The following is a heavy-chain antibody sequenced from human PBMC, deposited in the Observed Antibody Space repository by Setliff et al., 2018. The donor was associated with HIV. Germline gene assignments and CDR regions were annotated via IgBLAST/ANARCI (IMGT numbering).Heavy chain of an antibody. V-gene: IGHV3-11*04. CDR3: ARDVAVAGTEF. Sequence: GGSLKLSCAASGFTFSDFSMSWIRQAPGKGLEWISYISSSDNTMYYADSVKGRFTISRDNAKNSLFLQLNSLRAEDAAVYYCARDVAVAGTEFWGQGTLVTVSS. D-gene: IGHD6-19*01. CDR1: GFTFSDFS. CDR2: ISSSDNTM. J-gene: IGHJ4*02.